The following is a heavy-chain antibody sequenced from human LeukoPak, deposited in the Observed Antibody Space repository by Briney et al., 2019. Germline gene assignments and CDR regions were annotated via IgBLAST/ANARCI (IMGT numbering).Heavy chain of an antibody. CDR1: GGSISSYY. V-gene: IGHV4-59*12. J-gene: IGHJ4*02. CDR2: IYYSGST. Sequence: PSETLSLTCTVSGGSISSYYCSWFRQPPGKGLEWIGYIYYSGSTNYNPTLKSRVTISVDRSKNQFSLRVSSVTGADTAVYYCAREGGYSYGDAPLHFDYWGQGTLVTVSS. D-gene: IGHD5-18*01. CDR3: AREGGYSYGDAPLHFDY.